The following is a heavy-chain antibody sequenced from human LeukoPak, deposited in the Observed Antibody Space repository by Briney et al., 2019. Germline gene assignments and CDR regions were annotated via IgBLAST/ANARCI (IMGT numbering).Heavy chain of an antibody. V-gene: IGHV7-4-1*01. D-gene: IGHD3-3*02. CDR1: GYTFTTYP. CDR3: TRDRYSIRNYYYDF. J-gene: IGHJ4*02. Sequence: ASVKIPCKASGYTFTTYPINWVRQAPGQGLEWMGWINTNTGSPTYARDFTGRFVFSLHTSVDTAFLQIDSLKAEDTAVYYCTRDRYSIRNYYYDFWGQGTPVTV. CDR2: INTNTGSP.